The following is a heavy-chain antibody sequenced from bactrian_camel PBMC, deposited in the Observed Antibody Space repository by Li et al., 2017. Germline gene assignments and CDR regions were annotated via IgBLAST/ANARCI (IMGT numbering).Heavy chain of an antibody. CDR1: GFTFSSAA. Sequence: VQMVESGGGLVQPGGSLRFSCAAPGFTFSSAAMSWVRQAPGKGLEWVSTISGSGGGTYYADAVKGRFTISRDNAKNTLYLQLNSLKTDDTAMYYCECRGQRDDYWGQGTQVTVS. J-gene: IGHJ4*01. V-gene: IGHV3S31*01. CDR3: ECRGQRDDY. CDR2: ISGSGGGT.